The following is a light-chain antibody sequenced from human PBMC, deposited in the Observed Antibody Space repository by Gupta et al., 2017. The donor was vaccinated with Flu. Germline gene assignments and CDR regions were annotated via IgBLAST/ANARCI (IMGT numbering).Light chain of an antibody. CDR2: GAS. V-gene: IGKV1-39*01. J-gene: IGKJ2*01. Sequence: DIQMTQPPSCLPASFGDRVTIAFLASQNINNHVTWYQQKPGKAPNLLIYGASTWQSGVPARFSGSGYGTDFTLTISSLQPEDFATYYCQHSHSTPSTFGPGTKVEIK. CDR3: QHSHSTPST. CDR1: QNINNH.